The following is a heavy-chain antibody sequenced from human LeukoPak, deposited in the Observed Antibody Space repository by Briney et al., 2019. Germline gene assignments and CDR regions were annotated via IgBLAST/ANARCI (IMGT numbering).Heavy chain of an antibody. CDR2: IYHSGST. D-gene: IGHD2-2*01. CDR1: GGSFSSGGYS. CDR3: ARVQELRVVPAAYFDY. V-gene: IGHV4-30-2*01. Sequence: KASETLSLTCDISGGSFSSGGYSWSWIRQPPGKGLEWIGYIYHSGSTYYNPSLKSRVTISVDRSKNQFSLKLSSVTAADTAVYYCARVQELRVVPAAYFDYWGQGTLVTVSS. J-gene: IGHJ4*02.